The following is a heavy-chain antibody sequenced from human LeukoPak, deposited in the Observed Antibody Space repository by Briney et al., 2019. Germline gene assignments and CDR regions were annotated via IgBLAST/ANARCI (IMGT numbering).Heavy chain of an antibody. V-gene: IGHV4-31*03. CDR3: ARDYMESFDY. J-gene: IGHJ4*02. D-gene: IGHD1-1*01. CDR2: IYYSGST. CDR1: GGSISSGGYY. Sequence: SQTLSLTCTVSGGSISSGGYYWSWIRQHPGKGLEWIGYIYYSGSTYYNPSLKRRVNISVDTSKNQFSLKLSSVTAADTAVYYCARDYMESFDYWGQGTLVTVSS.